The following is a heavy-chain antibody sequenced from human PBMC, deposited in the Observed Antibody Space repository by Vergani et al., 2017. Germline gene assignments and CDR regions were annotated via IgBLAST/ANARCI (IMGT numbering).Heavy chain of an antibody. CDR1: GFTFSSYE. CDR3: ARLYSSSCDY. V-gene: IGHV3-48*03. D-gene: IGHD6-13*01. Sequence: EVQLVESGGGLVQPGGSLRLSCAASGFTFSSYEMHWVRQAPGKGLEWVSYISSSGSTIYYADSVKGRFTISRDNAKNSLYLQMNSLRAEDTAVYYCARLYSSSCDYWGQGTLVTVSS. CDR2: ISSSGSTI. J-gene: IGHJ4*02.